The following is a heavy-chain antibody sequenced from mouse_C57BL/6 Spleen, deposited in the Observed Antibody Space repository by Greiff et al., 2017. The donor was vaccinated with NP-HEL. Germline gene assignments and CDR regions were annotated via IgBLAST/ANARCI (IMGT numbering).Heavy chain of an antibody. CDR2: IDPSDSET. D-gene: IGHD2-1*01. V-gene: IGHV1-52*01. CDR3: ARQLHAWFAY. Sequence: QVQLKEPGAELVRPGSSVKLSCKASGYTFTSYWMHWVKQRPIQGLEWIGNIDPSDSETHYNQKFKDKATLTVDKSSSTAYMQLSSLTSEDSAVYYCARQLHAWFAYWGQGTLVTVSA. J-gene: IGHJ3*01. CDR1: GYTFTSYW.